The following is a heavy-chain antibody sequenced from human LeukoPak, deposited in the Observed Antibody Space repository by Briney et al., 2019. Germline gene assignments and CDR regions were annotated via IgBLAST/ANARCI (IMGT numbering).Heavy chain of an antibody. D-gene: IGHD2-2*01. CDR2: ISGSGGST. Sequence: GGSLRLSCAASGFTFGSYAMSWVRQAPGKGLEWVSTISGSGGSTYYVDSVKGRFTISRDNSKNTLYLQMNSLRAEDTAVYYCASGYCSSTSCYYYYGMDVWGQGTTVTVSS. J-gene: IGHJ6*02. CDR3: ASGYCSSTSCYYYYGMDV. V-gene: IGHV3-23*01. CDR1: GFTFGSYA.